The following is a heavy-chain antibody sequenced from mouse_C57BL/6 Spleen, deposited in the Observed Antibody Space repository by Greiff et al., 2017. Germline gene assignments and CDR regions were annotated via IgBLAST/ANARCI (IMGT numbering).Heavy chain of an antibody. D-gene: IGHD2-3*01. Sequence: VHLVESGAELARPGASVKLSCKASGYTFTSYGISWVKQRTGQGLEWIGEIYPRSGNTYYNEKFKGKATLTADKSSSTAYMELRSLTSEDSAVYFCASKDDGYYEAYWGQGTLDTVSA. CDR3: ASKDDGYYEAY. V-gene: IGHV1-81*01. CDR1: GYTFTSYG. J-gene: IGHJ3*01. CDR2: IYPRSGNT.